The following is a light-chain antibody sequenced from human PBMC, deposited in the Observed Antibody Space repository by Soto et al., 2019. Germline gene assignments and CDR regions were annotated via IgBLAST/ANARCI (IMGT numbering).Light chain of an antibody. CDR2: DAS. CDR1: HGAGRS. Sequence: EIVLTQSPATLSLSPGGGATLSCRARHGAGRSLAWYQQKPGQAPRLLIYDASDRATGIPGRFTGSGSGTVFTLTINSLEPEDFAVYFCQLRGHWRRITFGQGTRLEIK. CDR3: QLRGHWRRIT. V-gene: IGKV3-11*01. J-gene: IGKJ5*01.